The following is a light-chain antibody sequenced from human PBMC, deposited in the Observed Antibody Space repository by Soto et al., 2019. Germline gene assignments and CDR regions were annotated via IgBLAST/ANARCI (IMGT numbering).Light chain of an antibody. CDR3: QQRNIWPPVT. J-gene: IGKJ5*01. Sequence: EIVFTQSPSTLSLSPAERSTLSCRASPSVTNYLAWYQQKPGQPPRLLIYGAFNRAAGIPARSSGSGSGTDFTLTVSSLEPEDSAVYYCQQRNIWPPVTFGQGTRLEIK. CDR2: GAF. V-gene: IGKV3-11*01. CDR1: PSVTNY.